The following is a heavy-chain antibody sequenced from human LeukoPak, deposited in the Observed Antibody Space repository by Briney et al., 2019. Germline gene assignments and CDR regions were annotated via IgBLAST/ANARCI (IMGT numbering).Heavy chain of an antibody. CDR2: INPGGGST. D-gene: IGHD2-2*01. Sequence: ASVKVSCKASGYTFTSYYMHWVRQAPGQGLEWKGIINPGGGSTSYAQKFQGRVTMTRDTSTSTVYTELSSLRSEDTAVYYCAREGGVVPAGLDLWGPGTLVTVSS. CDR3: AREGGVVPAGLDL. CDR1: GYTFTSYY. V-gene: IGHV1-46*01. J-gene: IGHJ5*02.